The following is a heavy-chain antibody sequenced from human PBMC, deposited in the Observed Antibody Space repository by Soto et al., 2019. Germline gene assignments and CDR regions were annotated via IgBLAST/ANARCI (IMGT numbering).Heavy chain of an antibody. CDR3: AKPPESSSTFYYYGLDV. CDR1: GFAFRSYP. CDR2: LSGSGATT. J-gene: IGHJ6*02. Sequence: VQLLESGGGLVQPGGPLRLSCAASGFAFRSYPLPWVPQPPGRGLEWFSALSGSGATTYYADSVKGRFTISRDNSKNTLSLEMNSLRAEDTAVYYCAKPPESSSTFYYYGLDVWGQGTTVTVSS. V-gene: IGHV3-23*01. D-gene: IGHD2-2*01.